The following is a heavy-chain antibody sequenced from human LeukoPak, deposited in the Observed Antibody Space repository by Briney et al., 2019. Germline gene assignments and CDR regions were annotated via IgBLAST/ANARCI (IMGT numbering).Heavy chain of an antibody. CDR1: GFTFTTCA. Sequence: GWSLRLSCSASGFTFTTCAMTWVRQAPGKGLEWVSAISGGGDNTHYADSVKGRFTISRDNSKSTLYLQMNSLRAEDTVVYYCAKNPSDSIFYGMDVWGRGTTVTVPS. J-gene: IGHJ6*02. V-gene: IGHV3-23*01. D-gene: IGHD2-21*02. CDR3: AKNPSDSIFYGMDV. CDR2: ISGGGDNT.